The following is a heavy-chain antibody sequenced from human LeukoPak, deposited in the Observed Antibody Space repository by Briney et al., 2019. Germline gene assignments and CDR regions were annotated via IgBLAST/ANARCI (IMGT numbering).Heavy chain of an antibody. CDR1: GYTFTSYY. V-gene: IGHV1-46*01. Sequence: GASVKVSCKASGYTFTSYYMHWVRQAPGQGLEWMGILNPSGGSASYAQKFQGRVTMTWNTAISTAYMELSSLTSEDTAVYYCATTLRNKPPWGQGTLVTVSS. D-gene: IGHD5-12*01. CDR2: LNPSGGSA. CDR3: ATTLRNKPP. J-gene: IGHJ4*02.